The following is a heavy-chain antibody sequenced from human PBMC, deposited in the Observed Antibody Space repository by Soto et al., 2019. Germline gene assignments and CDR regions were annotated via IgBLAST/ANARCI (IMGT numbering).Heavy chain of an antibody. Sequence: GGSLRICCAASGFTFSSYAMSWVRQAPGKGLEWVSAISGSGGSTYYADSVKGRFTISRDNSKNTLYLQMNSLRAEDTAVYYCAKIMTTVTTLYFQHWGQGTLVTVSS. CDR1: GFTFSSYA. CDR2: ISGSGGST. CDR3: AKIMTTVTTLYFQH. J-gene: IGHJ1*01. D-gene: IGHD4-4*01. V-gene: IGHV3-23*01.